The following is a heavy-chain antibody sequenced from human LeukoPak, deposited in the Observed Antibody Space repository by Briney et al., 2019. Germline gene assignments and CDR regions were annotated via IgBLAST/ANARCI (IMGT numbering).Heavy chain of an antibody. Sequence: SETLSLTCSVSVGSISSGDCDWGWIRPPPGKGLEWVGTIYSSGSTYYNPSLTSRVSISVDTSKNQFSLKLRSLTAADTAVYYCAVFRYDGNTAYWGLGTQVAVSS. V-gene: IGHV4-39*01. CDR3: AVFRYDGNTAY. J-gene: IGHJ4*02. CDR1: VGSISSGDCD. CDR2: IYSSGST. D-gene: IGHD1-14*01.